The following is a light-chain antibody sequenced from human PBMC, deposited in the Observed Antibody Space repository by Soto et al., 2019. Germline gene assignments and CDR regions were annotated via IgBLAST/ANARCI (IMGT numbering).Light chain of an antibody. CDR3: YSYTSITTYV. CDR2: DVS. J-gene: IGLJ1*01. CDR1: SSDVGAYNY. Sequence: QSALTQPASVSGSPGQSITISCTGTSSDVGAYNYVSWYQQHPAKVPKLMIYDVSNRPSGVSDRFSGSKSGNTASLTISGLQAEYEADYYRYSYTSITTYVFGTGTEVTVL. V-gene: IGLV2-14*01.